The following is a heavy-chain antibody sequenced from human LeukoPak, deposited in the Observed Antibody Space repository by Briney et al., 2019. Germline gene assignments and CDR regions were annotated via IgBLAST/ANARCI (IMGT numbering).Heavy chain of an antibody. CDR1: GGSISSYY. J-gene: IGHJ4*02. CDR3: ARSLGGYFDY. CDR2: IYYSGST. V-gene: IGHV4-59*01. D-gene: IGHD4-23*01. Sequence: SETLSLTCTVSGGSISSYYWSWIRQPPGKGLEWIGYIYYSGSTNYNPSLKSRVTISVDTSKNQFSLKLSSVTAADTAVYYCARSLGGYFDYWGQGTLATVSS.